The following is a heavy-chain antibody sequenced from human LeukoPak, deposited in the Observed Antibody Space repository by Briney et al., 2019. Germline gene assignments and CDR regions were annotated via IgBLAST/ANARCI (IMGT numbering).Heavy chain of an antibody. CDR1: GGSLSNYY. J-gene: IGHJ4*02. V-gene: IGHV4-59*01. Sequence: SETLSLTCSVPGGSLSNYYWSWIRQPPGKGLEWIGYIFYSGTTDYNPSLNSRITISVDTSRNQFSLRLNSVTAADTAVYYCARVNKGYLGPYFDYWGQGTLVTVSS. D-gene: IGHD6-13*01. CDR2: IFYSGTT. CDR3: ARVNKGYLGPYFDY.